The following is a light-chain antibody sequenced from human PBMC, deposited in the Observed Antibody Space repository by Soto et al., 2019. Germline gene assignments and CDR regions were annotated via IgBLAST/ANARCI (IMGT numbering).Light chain of an antibody. Sequence: DIQLTQSPSFLSASVGDRVTITCRASQGINHYVAWYQQKPGKAPKCLIYGASALQSGVPSRFSCSGSWAEFTRSISSLQPEDFATYYCQHVYSYPLTFGGGTSVEI. CDR3: QHVYSYPLT. CDR1: QGINHY. V-gene: IGKV1-9*01. J-gene: IGKJ4*01. CDR2: GAS.